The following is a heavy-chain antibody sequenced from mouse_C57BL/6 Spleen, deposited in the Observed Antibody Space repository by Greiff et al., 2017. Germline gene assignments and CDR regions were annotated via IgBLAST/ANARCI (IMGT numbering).Heavy chain of an antibody. J-gene: IGHJ4*01. D-gene: IGHD1-1*01. CDR1: GYTFTSYW. Sequence: VQLQQPGAELVMPGASVKLSCKASGYTFTSYWMHWVKQRPGQGLEWIGEIDPSDSYTNYNQKFKGKSTLTVDKSSSTAYMQLSSLTSEDSAVYYCARIGGSSYAMDYWGQGTSVTVSS. CDR2: IDPSDSYT. V-gene: IGHV1-69*01. CDR3: ARIGGSSYAMDY.